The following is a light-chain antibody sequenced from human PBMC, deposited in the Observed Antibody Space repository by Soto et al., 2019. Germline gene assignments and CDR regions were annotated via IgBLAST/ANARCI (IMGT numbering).Light chain of an antibody. Sequence: DIQMTQSPSTLSASVGDRVTITCRASQSISSWLAWYQQRPGKAPKLLIYDASSLESGVPSRFSGSGSRTEFTLTISSLQPDDFATYYCQQYNSYPLTFGGGTKVEIK. V-gene: IGKV1-5*01. CDR3: QQYNSYPLT. J-gene: IGKJ4*01. CDR1: QSISSW. CDR2: DAS.